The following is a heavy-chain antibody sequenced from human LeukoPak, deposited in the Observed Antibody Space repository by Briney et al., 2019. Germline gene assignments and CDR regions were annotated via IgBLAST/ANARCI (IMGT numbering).Heavy chain of an antibody. CDR2: IYPGDSDT. V-gene: IGHV5-51*01. J-gene: IGHJ6*03. Sequence: PGESLKISCKGSGYSFTSYWIGWVRQVPGKGLEWMGIIYPGDSDTRYSPSFQGQVTISADKSISTAYLQWSSLKASDTAMYYCARFGYPSYYYYYMDVWGKGTTVTVSS. CDR3: ARFGYPSYYYYYMDV. D-gene: IGHD5-12*01. CDR1: GYSFTSYW.